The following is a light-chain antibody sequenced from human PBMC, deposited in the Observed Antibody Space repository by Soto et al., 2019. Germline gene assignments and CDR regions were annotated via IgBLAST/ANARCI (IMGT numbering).Light chain of an antibody. V-gene: IGKV1-39*01. Sequence: DIQMTQSPSSLSASIGDRITITCRASQSISTYLNWYQQRLGKAPNLLIYGASTLNNGVPSRFSGSGSATDFTLTISSLQPEDFATYYCQQSFITPPLTFGGGTKVEIK. CDR1: QSISTY. CDR3: QQSFITPPLT. J-gene: IGKJ4*01. CDR2: GAS.